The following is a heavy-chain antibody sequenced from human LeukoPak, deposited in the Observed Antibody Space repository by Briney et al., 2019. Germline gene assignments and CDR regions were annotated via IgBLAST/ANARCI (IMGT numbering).Heavy chain of an antibody. V-gene: IGHV3-7*01. Sequence: GGSLRLSCAASGFTFSSYWMSWVRQAPGKGLEWVANIKQDGSEKYYVDSVKGRFTISRDNAKNSLYLQVNSLRAEDTAVYYCAREGSTYDFWSGYYGSTGYYGMDVWGQGTTVTVSS. CDR1: GFTFSSYW. CDR3: AREGSTYDFWSGYYGSTGYYGMDV. CDR2: IKQDGSEK. D-gene: IGHD3-3*01. J-gene: IGHJ6*02.